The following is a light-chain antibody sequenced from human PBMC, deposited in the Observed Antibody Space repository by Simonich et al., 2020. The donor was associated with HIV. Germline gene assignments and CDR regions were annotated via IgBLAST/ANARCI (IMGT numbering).Light chain of an antibody. Sequence: SYELTQPPSVSLSPGQTARITCSGDSLPEQYAYWYQQKSGQAPLLVIYEDSKRPSWIPERFSGSSSGTMATLTISGAQVEDEADYYCYSTDSSDNHLWVFGGGTKLTVL. J-gene: IGLJ3*02. CDR2: EDS. CDR3: YSTDSSDNHLWV. V-gene: IGLV3-10*01. CDR1: SLPEQY.